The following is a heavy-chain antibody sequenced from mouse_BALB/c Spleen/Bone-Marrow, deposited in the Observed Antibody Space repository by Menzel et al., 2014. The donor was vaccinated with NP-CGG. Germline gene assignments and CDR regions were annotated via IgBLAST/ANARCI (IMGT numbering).Heavy chain of an antibody. Sequence: QVQLQQSGAELMKPGASVKISCKATGYTFSSYWIEWVKQRPGHGLEWIGEILPGSGSTNYNEKFKGKATFTAATSSNTAYMQLSSLKSEDSAVYYCARGNYGSSPWFAYWGQGTLVTVSA. CDR2: ILPGSGST. CDR3: ARGNYGSSPWFAY. J-gene: IGHJ3*01. D-gene: IGHD1-1*01. CDR1: GYTFSSYW. V-gene: IGHV1-9*01.